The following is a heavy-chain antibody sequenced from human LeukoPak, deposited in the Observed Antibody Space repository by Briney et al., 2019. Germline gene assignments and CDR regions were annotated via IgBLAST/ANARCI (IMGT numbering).Heavy chain of an antibody. Sequence: SETLSLTCTVSGGSISSSSYYWGWIRQPPGKGLEWIGSIYYSGSTNYNPSLKSRVTISVDTSKNQFSLKLSSVTAADTAVYYCARDHPGPAAGMSPWGQGTLVTVSS. CDR3: ARDHPGPAAGMSP. CDR2: IYYSGST. J-gene: IGHJ5*02. CDR1: GGSISSSSYY. V-gene: IGHV4-39*07. D-gene: IGHD6-13*01.